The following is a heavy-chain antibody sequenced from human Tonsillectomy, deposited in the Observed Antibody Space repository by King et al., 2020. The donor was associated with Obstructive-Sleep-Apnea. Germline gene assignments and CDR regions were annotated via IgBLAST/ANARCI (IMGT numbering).Heavy chain of an antibody. J-gene: IGHJ5*02. CDR2: INEGGGER. D-gene: IGHD4-17*01. Sequence: DVQLVQSGGGVVQPGGSLRLSCAASGFTFSSYWMGWVRQAPGKGLEWVANINEGGGERNHVDFVKGRFTISRDNAKNSLFLQMNSLRAEDTAVYYCARVGGPYGDYGVFRFDPWGQETLVTVSS. V-gene: IGHV3-7*03. CDR1: GFTFSSYW. CDR3: ARVGGPYGDYGVFRFDP.